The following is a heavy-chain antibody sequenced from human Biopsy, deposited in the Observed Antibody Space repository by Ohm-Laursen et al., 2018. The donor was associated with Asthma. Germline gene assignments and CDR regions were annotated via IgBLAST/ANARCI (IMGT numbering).Heavy chain of an antibody. CDR1: GGSFSNYY. CDR2: TNHRGST. CDR3: ARSPYYYGLLGPTRGFGVYAV. Sequence: SETLSLTCAVYGGSFSNYYWTWIRQPPGKGLVWIGETNHRGSTNYNPTLKSRVTLSVDTSKNQFSGKLRSVTAADTAVYYCARSPYYYGLLGPTRGFGVYAVWGHGTLVTVSS. D-gene: IGHD3-10*01. J-gene: IGHJ3*01. V-gene: IGHV4-34*01.